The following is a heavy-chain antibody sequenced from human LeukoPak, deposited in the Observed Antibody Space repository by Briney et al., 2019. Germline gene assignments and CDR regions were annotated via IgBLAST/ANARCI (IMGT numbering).Heavy chain of an antibody. CDR1: VYSSTASY. J-gene: IGHJ4*02. CDR2: IHPIRVNT. Sequence: AAVKDPSKTSVYSSTASYIHSGRQAPRQGLEWMGWIHPIRVNTNHAQKFQGRVTMTRDTSISTAYLDLSSLRSDDTAVYYCARDGRDGYNLVHYWGQGTLVTVSS. V-gene: IGHV1-2*02. D-gene: IGHD5-24*01. CDR3: ARDGRDGYNLVHY.